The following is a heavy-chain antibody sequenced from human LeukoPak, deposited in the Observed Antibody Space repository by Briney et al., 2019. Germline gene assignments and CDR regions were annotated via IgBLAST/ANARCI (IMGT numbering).Heavy chain of an antibody. D-gene: IGHD6-19*01. CDR2: FDPEDGET. V-gene: IGHV1-24*01. J-gene: IGHJ4*02. CDR3: ATLWYSSGWYTN. Sequence: ASVKVSCKVSGYTLTELSMHWVRQAPGKGLEWMGGFDPEDGETIYAQKFQGRVTMTEDTSTDTAYMELSSLRSEDTAVYYCATLWYSSGWYTNWGQGTLATVSS. CDR1: GYTLTELS.